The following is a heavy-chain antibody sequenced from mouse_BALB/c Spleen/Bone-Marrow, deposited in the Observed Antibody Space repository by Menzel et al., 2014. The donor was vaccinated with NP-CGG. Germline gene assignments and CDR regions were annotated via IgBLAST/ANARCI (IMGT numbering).Heavy chain of an antibody. V-gene: IGHV1-82*01. CDR1: GYAFSSSW. CDR2: IYPGDGDT. CDR3: ARTYGSSYFVY. Sequence: LQESGPEMVKPGASVKISCRASGYAFSSSWMNWVKQRPGQGLEWIGRIYPGDGDTNYNGKFKDKATQTADKSSSTAYMQLSSLTSVDSAVYICARTYGSSYFVYWGQGTLVTVSA. D-gene: IGHD1-1*01. J-gene: IGHJ3*01.